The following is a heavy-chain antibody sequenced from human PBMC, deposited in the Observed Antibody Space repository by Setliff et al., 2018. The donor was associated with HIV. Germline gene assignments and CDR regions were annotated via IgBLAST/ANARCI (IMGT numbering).Heavy chain of an antibody. Sequence: PSETLSLTCTVSGGSISSSSYYCGWIRQPPGKGLEWIGSIYYNGSTYYNPSLKSRVNISVDTSKNQFSLKLSSVTAADTAVYYCARNNGAVGATAAQFVYYYGMDVWGQGTTVTVSS. CDR2: IYYNGST. V-gene: IGHV4-39*01. CDR1: GGSISSSSYY. CDR3: ARNNGAVGATAAQFVYYYGMDV. J-gene: IGHJ6*02. D-gene: IGHD1-26*01.